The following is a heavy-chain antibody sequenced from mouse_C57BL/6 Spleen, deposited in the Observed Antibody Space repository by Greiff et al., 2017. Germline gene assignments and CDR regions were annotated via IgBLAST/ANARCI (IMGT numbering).Heavy chain of an antibody. D-gene: IGHD1-1*01. V-gene: IGHV1-4*01. CDR2: INPSSGYT. J-gene: IGHJ2*01. CDR1: GYTFTSYT. Sequence: VQLQQSGAELARPGASVKMSCKASGYTFTSYTMHWVKQRPGQGLEWIGYINPSSGYTKYNQKFKDKATLTAAKYFSTAYMQLSSLTSEDSTVCYCTSTVVDTNYFDDWGQGTTLTGS. CDR3: TSTVVDTNYFDD.